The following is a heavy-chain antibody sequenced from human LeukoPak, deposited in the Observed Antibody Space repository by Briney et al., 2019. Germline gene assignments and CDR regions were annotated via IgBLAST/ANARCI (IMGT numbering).Heavy chain of an antibody. V-gene: IGHV4-34*01. J-gene: IGHJ4*02. CDR2: INHSGST. Sequence: NPSETLSLTCAVYGGSFSGHYWSWIRQPPGKGLEWIGEINHSGSTNYNPSLKSRVTISVDTSKNQFSLKLSSVTAADTAVYYCARMAVAGSYWGQGTLVTVSS. D-gene: IGHD6-19*01. CDR1: GGSFSGHY. CDR3: ARMAVAGSY.